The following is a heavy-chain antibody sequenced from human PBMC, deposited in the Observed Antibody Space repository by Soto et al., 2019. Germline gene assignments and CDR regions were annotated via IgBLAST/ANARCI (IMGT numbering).Heavy chain of an antibody. Sequence: SETLSLTCTVSGGSNSSYYWSWIRQPPGKGLEWIGYIYYSGSTNYNPSLKSRATISVDTSKNQFSLKLSSVTAADTAVYYCARHSRRDTISFHLFGMPYWFDPWGQGTLVTVSS. J-gene: IGHJ5*02. CDR1: GGSNSSYY. CDR2: IYYSGST. D-gene: IGHD3-3*01. CDR3: ARHSRRDTISFHLFGMPYWFDP. V-gene: IGHV4-59*08.